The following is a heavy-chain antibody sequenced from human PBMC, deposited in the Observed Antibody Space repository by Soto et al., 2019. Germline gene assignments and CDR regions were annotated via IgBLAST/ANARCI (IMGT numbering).Heavy chain of an antibody. Sequence: QVQLVESGGGVVQPGRSLRLSCAASGFTFSSYGMHWVRQAPGKGLEWVAVIWYDGSNKYYADSVKGRFTISRDNSKNTLYLQMNSLRAEDTAVYYCAREGGWLQPNWFDPWGQGTLVTVSS. V-gene: IGHV3-33*01. CDR3: AREGGWLQPNWFDP. CDR1: GFTFSSYG. D-gene: IGHD5-12*01. CDR2: IWYDGSNK. J-gene: IGHJ5*02.